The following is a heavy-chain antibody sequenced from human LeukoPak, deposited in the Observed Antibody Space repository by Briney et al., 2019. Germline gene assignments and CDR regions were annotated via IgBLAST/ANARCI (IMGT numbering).Heavy chain of an antibody. J-gene: IGHJ6*03. V-gene: IGHV4-39*01. D-gene: IGHD3-10*01. Sequence: SETLSLTCTVSGGSISSSSYYWGWIRQPPGKGLEWIGCIYYSGSTYYNPSLKSRVTISVDTSKNQFSLKLSSVTAADTAVYYCARHGSYGSGSYYNDYYMDVWGKGTTVTISS. CDR1: GGSISSSSYY. CDR3: ARHGSYGSGSYYNDYYMDV. CDR2: IYYSGST.